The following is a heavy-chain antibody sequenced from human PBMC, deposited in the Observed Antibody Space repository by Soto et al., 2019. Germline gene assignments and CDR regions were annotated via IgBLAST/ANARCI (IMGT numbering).Heavy chain of an antibody. Sequence: SETLSLTCTVSGGSVSSDDYYWTWIRQPPGKGLEWIGYMYYSGTTNYSPSPKSRVTMSVDTSRNQFSLKLNSVTAADTAVYYCARGVDCSSSSCYRYYGMDVWGQGTTVTVSS. D-gene: IGHD2-2*01. V-gene: IGHV4-61*08. CDR2: MYYSGTT. CDR3: ARGVDCSSSSCYRYYGMDV. J-gene: IGHJ6*02. CDR1: GGSVSSDDYY.